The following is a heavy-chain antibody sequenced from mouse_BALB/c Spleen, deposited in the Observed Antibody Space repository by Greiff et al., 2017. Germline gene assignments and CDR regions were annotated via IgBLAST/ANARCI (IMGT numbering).Heavy chain of an antibody. V-gene: IGHV2-4-1*01. CDR1: GFSLTSYG. CDR3: ARFYYRGDYAMDY. Sequence: QVQLQQSGPGLVQPSQSLSITCTVSGFSLTSYGVHWVRQSPGKGLEWLGVIWSGGSTDYNAAFISRLSISKDNSKSQVFFKMNSLQADDTAIYYCARFYYRGDYAMDYWGQGTSVTVSS. D-gene: IGHD2-14*01. J-gene: IGHJ4*01. CDR2: IWSGGST.